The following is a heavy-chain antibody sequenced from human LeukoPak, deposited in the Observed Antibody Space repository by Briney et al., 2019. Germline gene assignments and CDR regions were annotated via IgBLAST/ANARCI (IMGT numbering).Heavy chain of an antibody. J-gene: IGHJ3*02. CDR1: GFTFSSYS. V-gene: IGHV3-21*01. D-gene: IGHD3-10*01. CDR3: ARQAVTMVVANAFDI. CDR2: ISNSSSYI. Sequence: PGGSLRLSCAASGFTFSSYSMNWVRQAPGKGLEWVSSISNSSSYIYYADSVKGRFTISRDNAKNSLYLQMNSLRPEDTAVYYCARQAVTMVVANAFDIWGQGTMVTVSS.